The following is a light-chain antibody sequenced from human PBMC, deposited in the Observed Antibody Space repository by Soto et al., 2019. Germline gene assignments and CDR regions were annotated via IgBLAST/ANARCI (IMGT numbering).Light chain of an antibody. J-gene: IGKJ5*01. CDR3: QQSYSTPIT. Sequence: DIQMTQSPSSLSASVGDGVTITCRASQSISSYLNWYQQKPGKAPKLLIYAAFSLQSGVPSRFSGSGSGTDFTLTISSLQPEDFATYYCQQSYSTPITFGQGTRLEIK. CDR2: AAF. CDR1: QSISSY. V-gene: IGKV1-39*01.